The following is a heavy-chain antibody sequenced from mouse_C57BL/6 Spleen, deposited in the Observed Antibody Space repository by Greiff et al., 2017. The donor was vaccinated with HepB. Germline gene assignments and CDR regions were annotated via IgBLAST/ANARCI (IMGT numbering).Heavy chain of an antibody. CDR1: GYTFTSYG. D-gene: IGHD1-1*01. CDR2: IYPRSGNT. CDR3: ARGLNYYGSSYGAY. V-gene: IGHV1-81*01. Sequence: VKLMESGAELARPGASVKLSCKASGYTFTSYGISWVKQRTGQGLEWIGEIYPRSGNTYYNEKFKGKATLTADKSSSTAYMELRSLTSEDSAVYFCARGLNYYGSSYGAYWGQGTLVTVSA. J-gene: IGHJ3*01.